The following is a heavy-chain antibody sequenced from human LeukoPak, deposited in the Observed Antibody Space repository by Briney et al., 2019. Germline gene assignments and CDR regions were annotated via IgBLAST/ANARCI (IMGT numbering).Heavy chain of an antibody. J-gene: IGHJ4*02. CDR1: GFTFSSYS. D-gene: IGHD5-24*01. V-gene: IGHV3-48*04. Sequence: GGSLRLSCAASGFTFSSYSMNWVRQAPGKGLEWVSYISSSSSTIYYADSVKGRFTISRDNAKNSLYLQMNSLRAEDTAVYYCARDPSGSRWLQFGDHFDYWGQGTLVTVSS. CDR3: ARDPSGSRWLQFGDHFDY. CDR2: ISSSSSTI.